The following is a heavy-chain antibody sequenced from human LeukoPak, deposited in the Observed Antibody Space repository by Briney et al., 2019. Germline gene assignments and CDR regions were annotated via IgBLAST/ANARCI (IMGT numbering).Heavy chain of an antibody. J-gene: IGHJ6*03. Sequence: SETLSLTCTVSGGSISSGSYYWSWIRQPAGKGLEWIGRIYTSGSTNYNPSLKSRVTISVDTSKNQFSLKLSSVTAADTAVYYCARELVFEGYYMDVWGKGTTVTVSS. CDR2: IYTSGST. CDR1: GGSISSGSYY. V-gene: IGHV4-61*02. CDR3: ARELVFEGYYMDV.